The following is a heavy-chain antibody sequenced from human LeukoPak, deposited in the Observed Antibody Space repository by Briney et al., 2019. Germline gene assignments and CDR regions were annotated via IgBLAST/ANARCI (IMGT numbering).Heavy chain of an antibody. CDR2: IWYDGSNK. Sequence: PGGSLRLSCAASGFTFSSYGMHWVCQAPGKGLEWVAVIWYDGSNKYYADSVKGRFTISRDNSKNTLYLQMNSLRAEDTAVYYCARDFSSSGWSTLGYWGQGTLVTVSS. CDR1: GFTFSSYG. J-gene: IGHJ4*02. V-gene: IGHV3-33*01. CDR3: ARDFSSSGWSTLGY. D-gene: IGHD6-19*01.